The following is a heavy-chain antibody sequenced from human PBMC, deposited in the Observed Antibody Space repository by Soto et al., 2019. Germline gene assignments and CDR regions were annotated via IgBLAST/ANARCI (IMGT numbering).Heavy chain of an antibody. J-gene: IGHJ6*03. V-gene: IGHV3-30*18. CDR1: GFTFSSYG. D-gene: IGHD3-10*01. CDR3: AKKAVGLWFGEYMDV. CDR2: ISYDGSNK. Sequence: QVQLVESGGGVVQPGRSLRLSCAASGFTFSSYGMHWVRQAPGKGLEWVAVISYDGSNKYYADSVKGRFTISRDNSKNTLYLQMNSLRAEDTAVYYCAKKAVGLWFGEYMDVWGQGTTVTVSS.